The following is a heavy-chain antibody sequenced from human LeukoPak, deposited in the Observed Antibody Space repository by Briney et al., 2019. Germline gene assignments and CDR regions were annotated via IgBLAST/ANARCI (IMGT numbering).Heavy chain of an antibody. CDR2: IIPIFGTA. Sequence: SVNVSCKASGGTFSSYAISWVRQAPGQGLEWMGGIIPIFGTANYAQKFQGRVTITADESTSTAYMELSSLRSEDTAVYYCARGEGTYYGMDVWGQGTTVTVSS. D-gene: IGHD3-10*01. CDR3: ARGEGTYYGMDV. CDR1: GGTFSSYA. V-gene: IGHV1-69*13. J-gene: IGHJ6*02.